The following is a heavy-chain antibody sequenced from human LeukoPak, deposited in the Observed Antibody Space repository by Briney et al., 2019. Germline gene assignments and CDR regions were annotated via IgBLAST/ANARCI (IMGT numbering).Heavy chain of an antibody. V-gene: IGHV3-23*01. CDR1: GFTFSSYA. J-gene: IGHJ6*03. D-gene: IGHD2-21*02. Sequence: PSGGSLRLSCAASGFTFSSYAMSWVRQAPGKGLEWVSAISGSGGSTYYADSVKGRFAISRDNSKNTLYLQMNSLRAEDTAVYYCARDRSLSHGDCVKRPKYYYYYMDVWGKGTTVTVSS. CDR2: ISGSGGST. CDR3: ARDRSLSHGDCVKRPKYYYYYMDV.